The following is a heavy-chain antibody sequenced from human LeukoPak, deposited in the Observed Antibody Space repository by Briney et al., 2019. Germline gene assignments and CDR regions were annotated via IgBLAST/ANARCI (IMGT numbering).Heavy chain of an antibody. J-gene: IGHJ4*02. CDR3: ARDYDRGGYGAGSYYNLDY. CDR2: INPNSGGT. D-gene: IGHD3-10*01. CDR1: GYTFTVYY. V-gene: IGHV1-2*02. Sequence: ASVTVSFTSSGYTFTVYYMHWVRHAPGPGLEWVGWINPNSGGTNYAQKFQGRVTMTRDTSISTAYMDLSMLRSDDTAAYYCARDYDRGGYGAGSYYNLDYWGQGTLVTVSS.